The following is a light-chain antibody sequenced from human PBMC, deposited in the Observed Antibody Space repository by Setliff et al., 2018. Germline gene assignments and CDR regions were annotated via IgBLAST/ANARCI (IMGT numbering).Light chain of an antibody. J-gene: IGLJ2*01. Sequence: QSALTQPAAVSGSPGQSITISCAGTNSDIGGYNYVSWYQQHPDKAPKLIIYEVTKRPSGVSDRFSGSKSGNTASLTISGLQAEDEADYYCTSYTTYTTLVFGGGTKVTVL. V-gene: IGLV2-14*03. CDR1: NSDIGGYNY. CDR3: TSYTTYTTLV. CDR2: EVT.